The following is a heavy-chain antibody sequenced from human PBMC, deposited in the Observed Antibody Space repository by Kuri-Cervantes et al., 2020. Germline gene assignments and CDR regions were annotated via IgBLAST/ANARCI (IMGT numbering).Heavy chain of an antibody. V-gene: IGHV3-9*01. CDR2: ISWNSGSI. CDR3: ARAGVPERGIVEPRGS. D-gene: IGHD2-15*01. CDR1: GFTFSSYG. J-gene: IGHJ5*02. Sequence: SLKISCAASGFTFSSYGMHWVRQAPGKGLEWVSGISWNSGSIGYADSVKGRFTISRDNAKNSLYLQMNSLRAEDTAVYYCARAGVPERGIVEPRGSWGQGTLVTVSS.